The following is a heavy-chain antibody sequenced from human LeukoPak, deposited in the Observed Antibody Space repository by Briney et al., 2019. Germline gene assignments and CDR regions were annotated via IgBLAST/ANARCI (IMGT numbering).Heavy chain of an antibody. J-gene: IGHJ6*03. CDR2: VNHSGST. CDR1: GGSFSGYY. CDR3: ARKVYMDV. V-gene: IGHV4-34*01. Sequence: PSETLSLTCAVYGGSFSGYYWNWIRQPPGKGLEWIGEVNHSGSTNYNPSLKSRVTISLDTSKNQFSLNLSSVTAADTAVYYCARKVYMDVWVKGTTVTVSS.